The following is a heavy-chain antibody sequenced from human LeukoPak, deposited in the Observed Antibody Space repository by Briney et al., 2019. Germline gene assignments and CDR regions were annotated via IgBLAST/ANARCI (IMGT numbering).Heavy chain of an antibody. D-gene: IGHD3-22*01. CDR1: GFTFSFYW. Sequence: PGGSLRLSCAASGFTFSFYWMNWVRQAPGKGLEWVANINQRGSEIYYADSLKGRFTISRDNAKNSLYLQMNSLRAEDTAVYYCARGDSSGYYFDYWGQGTLVTVSS. J-gene: IGHJ4*02. CDR3: ARGDSSGYYFDY. V-gene: IGHV3-7*01. CDR2: INQRGSEI.